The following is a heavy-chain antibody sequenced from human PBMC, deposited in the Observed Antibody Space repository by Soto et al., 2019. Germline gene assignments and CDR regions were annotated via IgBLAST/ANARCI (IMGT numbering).Heavy chain of an antibody. CDR2: IYYSGST. CDR1: GGFLRSEH. D-gene: IGHD3-10*01. CDR3: SSHDGGSHPDY. V-gene: IGHV4-59*08. Sequence: ALENLSLPRTGSGGFLRSEHWIVIRQPPGKGKEWIGYIYYSGSTNYTPSLKSRVIISVDTSKNQFSLKLSSVTAADTAFYYCSSHDGGSHPDYRSQGTPVTVSS. J-gene: IGHJ4*02.